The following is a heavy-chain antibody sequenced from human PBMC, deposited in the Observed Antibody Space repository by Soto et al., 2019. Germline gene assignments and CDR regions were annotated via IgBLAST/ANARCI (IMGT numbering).Heavy chain of an antibody. CDR1: GFTFSSYA. J-gene: IGHJ3*01. Sequence: GGSLRLSCAASGFTFSSYAMSWVRQAPGKGLEWVSAISGSGGSTYYADSVKGRFTISRDNSKNTQYLQMNSLRSEDTAVYFWAKGKAVAGLGAFDLWGQGTMVTVSS. CDR3: AKGKAVAGLGAFDL. CDR2: ISGSGGST. V-gene: IGHV3-23*01. D-gene: IGHD6-19*01.